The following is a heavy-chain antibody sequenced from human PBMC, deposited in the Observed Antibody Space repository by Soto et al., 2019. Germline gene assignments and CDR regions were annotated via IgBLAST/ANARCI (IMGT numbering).Heavy chain of an antibody. CDR2: ISARGDST. V-gene: IGHV3-23*01. D-gene: IGHD3-22*01. J-gene: IGHJ4*02. CDR3: AKVYSSGSYFPDY. Sequence: GSLRLSCAASGFTFSSYAMGWVRQTPGKGLEWVSAISARGDSTYYADSVKGRFTISRDNSRNTLYLQMNSLRAEDMAVYSCAKVYSSGSYFPDYWGQGTLVTVSS. CDR1: GFTFSSYA.